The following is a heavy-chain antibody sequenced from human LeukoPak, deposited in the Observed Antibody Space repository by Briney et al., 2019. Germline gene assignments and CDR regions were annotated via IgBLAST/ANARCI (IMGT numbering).Heavy chain of an antibody. CDR3: AKRKVKWELDY. Sequence: PGRSLRLSCAASGFTFSSYAMHWVRQAPGKGLEWVAAISYDGNDKFYADSVRGRFTISRDNSKNTAYLQMNSLREEDTAVYYCAKRKVKWELDYWGQGTLVTVSS. V-gene: IGHV3-30*18. CDR2: ISYDGNDK. J-gene: IGHJ4*02. D-gene: IGHD1-26*01. CDR1: GFTFSSYA.